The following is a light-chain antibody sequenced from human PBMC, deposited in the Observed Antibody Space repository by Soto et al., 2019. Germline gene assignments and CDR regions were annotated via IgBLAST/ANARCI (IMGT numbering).Light chain of an antibody. CDR2: GTS. CDR3: QQLSTSQSQWT. CDR1: QSVNSIY. Sequence: ELVLTQSPGTLSLSPGERATLSSSASQSVNSIYLAWYQQKPGQPPRLLIYGTSSRATGIPDRFSGSGSGTDFTLTMSRVEPEDFAVYYCQQLSTSQSQWTCGQGPKVESK. V-gene: IGKV3-20*01. J-gene: IGKJ1*01.